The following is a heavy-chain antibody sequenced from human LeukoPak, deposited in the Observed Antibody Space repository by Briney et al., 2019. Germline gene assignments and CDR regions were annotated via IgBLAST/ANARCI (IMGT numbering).Heavy chain of an antibody. J-gene: IGHJ4*02. CDR2: IYYSGST. CDR3: AREVDFHRSGYLYSGGYY. D-gene: IGHD3-22*01. V-gene: IGHV4-30-4*01. Sequence: PSETLSLTCTVSGCSISSGDYDWSWIRQPPGKGLEWIGYIYYSGSTYYNPSLNSRVTISVDTSKNKFSLKLSSVTAADPAVDYCAREVDFHRSGYLYSGGYYWGQGTLVTVSS. CDR1: GCSISSGDYD.